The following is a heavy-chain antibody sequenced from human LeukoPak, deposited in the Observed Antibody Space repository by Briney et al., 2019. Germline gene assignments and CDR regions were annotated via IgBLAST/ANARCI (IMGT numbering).Heavy chain of an antibody. CDR2: INPNSGGT. CDR1: GYTFTGYY. J-gene: IGHJ3*02. CDR3: ERGYNNGFDAFDI. Sequence: ASVKVSCKASGYTFTGYYMHWVRQAPGQGLEWMGRINPNSGGTNYAQKFQGRVTMTRDTSITTAYMDLSRLRSDDTAVYYCERGYNNGFDAFDIWGQGTMVTVSS. V-gene: IGHV1-2*06. D-gene: IGHD6-19*01.